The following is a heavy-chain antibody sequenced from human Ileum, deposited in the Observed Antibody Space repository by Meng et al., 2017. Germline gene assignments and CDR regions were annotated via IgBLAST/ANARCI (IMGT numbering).Heavy chain of an antibody. D-gene: IGHD6-13*01. V-gene: IGHV4-4*02. CDR1: GGSRSSSNW. J-gene: IGHJ4*02. Sequence: ALRPVQGPGLLKPSGNLSLTCASVGGSRSSSNWWSWVRQPPGKGLEWIGEIYHSGSTNYNPSLKSRVTISVDKSKNQFSLKLGSVTAADTAVYYCASLGPRTAAGRVYYFDYWGQGTLVTVSS. CDR2: IYHSGST. CDR3: ASLGPRTAAGRVYYFDY.